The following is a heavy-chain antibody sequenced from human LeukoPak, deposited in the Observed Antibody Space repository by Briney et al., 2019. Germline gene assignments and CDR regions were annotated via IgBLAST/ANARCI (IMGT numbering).Heavy chain of an antibody. CDR2: IYYSGST. Sequence: KPSETLSLTCTVSGGSISSYYWSWIRQPPGKGLEWIGYIYYSGSTNYNPSLKSRVTISVDTSKNQFSLKLSSVTTADTAVYYCARLFYAVDVWGKGTTVTVSS. CDR3: ARLFYAVDV. CDR1: GGSISSYY. V-gene: IGHV4-59*08. J-gene: IGHJ6*04. D-gene: IGHD2/OR15-2a*01.